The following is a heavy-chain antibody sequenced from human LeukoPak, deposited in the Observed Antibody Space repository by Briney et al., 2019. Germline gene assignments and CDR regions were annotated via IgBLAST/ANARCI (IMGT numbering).Heavy chain of an antibody. CDR1: GGSINNTYYS. CDR2: ILYSGRT. D-gene: IGHD2-2*01. CDR3: ARLSEESSNYLHYYYGMDV. Sequence: NASETLSLTCTVSGGSINNTYYSWGWIRQPPGKGLEWIGNILYSGRTHYNPSLQSRVTISVDTSKKQFFLKMRTVTAADTAVYYCARLSEESSNYLHYYYGMDVWGQGTTVTVSS. V-gene: IGHV4-39*01. J-gene: IGHJ6*02.